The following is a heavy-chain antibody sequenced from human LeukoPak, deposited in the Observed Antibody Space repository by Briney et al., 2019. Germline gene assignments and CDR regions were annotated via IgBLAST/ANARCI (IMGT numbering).Heavy chain of an antibody. CDR1: GFTFSSRW. D-gene: IGHD2-2*02. J-gene: IGHJ4*02. CDR2: SKDDGSST. V-gene: IGHV3-74*03. CDR3: HPLAYTTN. Sequence: GGSLRLSCAVSGFTFSSRWMHWVRHAAGKGLEWVSVSKDDGSSTKYADSVEGRFTVSRHNAKNMLYLQMNSLRAEDTAVYYCHPLAYTTNWGQGALVTVSS.